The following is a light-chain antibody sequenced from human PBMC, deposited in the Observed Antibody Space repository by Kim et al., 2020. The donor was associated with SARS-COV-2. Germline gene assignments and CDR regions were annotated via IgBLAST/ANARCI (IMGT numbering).Light chain of an antibody. CDR2: DAS. Sequence: DIQMTQSPSTLSASVGDRVTITCRVSQSISTWLAWYQQKPGKTPKVLVRDASTLESGVPSRFSGSGSGTEFTLTISSLQPDDFATYYCQQYETDLWTFGQGTKVDIK. CDR3: QQYETDLWT. CDR1: QSISTW. J-gene: IGKJ1*01. V-gene: IGKV1-5*01.